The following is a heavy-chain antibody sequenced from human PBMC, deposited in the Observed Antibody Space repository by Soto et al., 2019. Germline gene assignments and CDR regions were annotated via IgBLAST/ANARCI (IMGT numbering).Heavy chain of an antibody. CDR1: GGSFSGYY. J-gene: IGHJ3*02. CDR2: INHSGST. V-gene: IGHV4-34*01. Sequence: SETLSLTCAVYGGSFSGYYWSWIRQPPGKGLEWIGEINHSGSTNYNPSLKSRVTISVDTSKNQFSLKLSSVTAADTAVYYCARVLRYFDWLSRGRAFDIWGQGTMVTVSS. CDR3: ARVLRYFDWLSRGRAFDI. D-gene: IGHD3-9*01.